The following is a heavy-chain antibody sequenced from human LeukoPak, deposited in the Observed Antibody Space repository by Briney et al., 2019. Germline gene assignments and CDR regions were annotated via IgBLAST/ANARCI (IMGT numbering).Heavy chain of an antibody. Sequence: SETLSLTCTVSGGSISSSSYYWGWIRQPPGKGLEWIGSIYYSGNTYYNPSLKSRVTISVDTSKNQFSLNLRSVTAADTAVYYCATLPWCSGGSCYSHDYWGQGTLVTVSS. D-gene: IGHD2-15*01. CDR1: GGSISSSSYY. CDR3: ATLPWCSGGSCYSHDY. V-gene: IGHV4-39*01. CDR2: IYYSGNT. J-gene: IGHJ4*02.